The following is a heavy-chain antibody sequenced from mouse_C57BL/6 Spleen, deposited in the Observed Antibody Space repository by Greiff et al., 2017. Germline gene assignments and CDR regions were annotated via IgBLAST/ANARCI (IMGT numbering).Heavy chain of an antibody. CDR3: ARSDGTVVYWYFDV. D-gene: IGHD1-1*01. CDR1: GYTFTSYW. V-gene: IGHV1-53*01. CDR2: INPSNGGT. Sequence: QVQLQQPGTELVKPGASVKLSCKASGYTFTSYWMHWVKQRPGQGLEWIGNINPSNGGTNYNEKFKSKATLTVDKSSSTAYMQLSSLTSEDSAVYYCARSDGTVVYWYFDVWGTGTTVTVSS. J-gene: IGHJ1*03.